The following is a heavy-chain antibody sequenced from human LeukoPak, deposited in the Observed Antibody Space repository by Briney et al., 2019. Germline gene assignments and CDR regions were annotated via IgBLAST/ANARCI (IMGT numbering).Heavy chain of an antibody. CDR2: INPNSGGT. D-gene: IGHD6-19*01. J-gene: IGHJ4*02. CDR1: GYTFTGYY. CDR3: ARDWLLSSGLDY. V-gene: IGHV1-2*02. Sequence: ASVKVSCKASGYTFTGYYMHWVRQPPGQGLEWMGWINPNSGGTNYAQKFQGRVTMTRDTSISTAYMELSRLRSDDTAVYYCARDWLLSSGLDYWGQGTLVTVSS.